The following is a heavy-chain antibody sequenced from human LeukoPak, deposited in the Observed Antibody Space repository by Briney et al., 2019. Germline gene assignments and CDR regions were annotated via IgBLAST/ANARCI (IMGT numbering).Heavy chain of an antibody. CDR1: GYSISSGNY. Sequence: SETLSLTCSVSGYSISSGNYWGLIRQPPGKGLEWIGSIYHSGSTYYNPSLKSRVTMSVDTSKNQFSLKLRSVTAADTALYYCTRGNSDNFPPYIDYWGQGTLVTVSS. V-gene: IGHV4-38-2*02. D-gene: IGHD4-23*01. J-gene: IGHJ4*02. CDR2: IYHSGST. CDR3: TRGNSDNFPPYIDY.